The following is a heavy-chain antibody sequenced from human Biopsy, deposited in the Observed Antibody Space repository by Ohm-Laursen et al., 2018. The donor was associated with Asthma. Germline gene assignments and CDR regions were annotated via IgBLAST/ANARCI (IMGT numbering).Heavy chain of an antibody. Sequence: ASVKVSCKTSGYTFNSAGITWVRQAPGQGLEWMGWISVYNGNAKVAQKLQDRVTMITDTSTSTAYMELRSLRSDDTAVYFCARAVDYSHYYGTDVWGQGTTVTVS. D-gene: IGHD3-10*01. V-gene: IGHV1-18*01. CDR1: GYTFNSAG. CDR3: ARAVDYSHYYGTDV. J-gene: IGHJ6*02. CDR2: ISVYNGNA.